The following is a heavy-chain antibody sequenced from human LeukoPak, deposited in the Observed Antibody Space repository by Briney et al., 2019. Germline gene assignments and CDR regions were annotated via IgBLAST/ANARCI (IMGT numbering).Heavy chain of an antibody. CDR2: ITPNSDGT. CDR3: ARGSSRSPRDAFDI. J-gene: IGHJ3*02. CDR1: GYTFTGYY. V-gene: IGHV1-2*02. Sequence: ASVKVSCKASGYTFTGYYMHWVRQAPGQGLEWMGWITPNSDGTDYAQKFQGRVTMTRDMSTTTVYMELSSLRSEDTAVYYCARGSSRSPRDAFDIWGQGTMVSVSS.